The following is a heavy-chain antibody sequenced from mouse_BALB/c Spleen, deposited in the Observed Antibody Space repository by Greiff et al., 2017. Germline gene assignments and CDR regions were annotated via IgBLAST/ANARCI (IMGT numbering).Heavy chain of an antibody. J-gene: IGHJ4*01. V-gene: IGHV1-4*01. Sequence: VQLQHSGAELARPGASVKLSCKASGYTFTSYTMNWVKQRPGQGLEWIGYINPSSGYTNSNQKFKDKATLTADKSSSTAYMQLSSLTSEDSAVYYCARRRNVEAMDYWGQGTSVTVSS. CDR1: GYTFTSYT. CDR3: ARRRNVEAMDY. CDR2: INPSSGYT.